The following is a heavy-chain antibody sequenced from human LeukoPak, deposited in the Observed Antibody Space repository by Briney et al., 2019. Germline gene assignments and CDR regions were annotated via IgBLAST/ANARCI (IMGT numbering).Heavy chain of an antibody. D-gene: IGHD6-13*01. CDR3: ARLGSIAAAGTPDY. V-gene: IGHV3-11*06. CDR2: ISSSSSYT. CDR1: GFTSSDYY. J-gene: IGHJ4*02. Sequence: GGSLRLSCAASGFTSSDYYMSWIRQAPGKGLEWVSYISSSSSYTNYADSVKGRFTISRDNAKNSLYLQMNSLRGEDTAVYYCARLGSIAAAGTPDYWGQGTLVTVSS.